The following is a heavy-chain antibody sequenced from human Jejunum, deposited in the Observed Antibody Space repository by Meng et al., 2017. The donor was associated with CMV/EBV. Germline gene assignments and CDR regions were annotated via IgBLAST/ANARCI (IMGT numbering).Heavy chain of an antibody. Sequence: MSWVGQAPGEGVEWVSIIYSGGSTVYADSVEGRFTISRDNSKNTVYLQMNSLRAEDTAVYFCARGGYVPIFGAVGYAMDVWGQGTTVTVSS. V-gene: IGHV3-53*01. CDR3: ARGGYVPIFGAVGYAMDV. CDR2: IYSGGST. J-gene: IGHJ6*02. D-gene: IGHD3-3*01.